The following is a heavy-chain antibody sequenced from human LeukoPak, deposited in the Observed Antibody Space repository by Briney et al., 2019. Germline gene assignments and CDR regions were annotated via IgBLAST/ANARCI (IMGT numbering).Heavy chain of an antibody. V-gene: IGHV3-33*01. J-gene: IGHJ4*02. Sequence: PGRSLRLSCAASGFTFSSYGMHWVRQAPGKGLEWVGVIWYDGSNKYYADSVKGRFTISRDNSKNTLYLQMNSLRAEDTAVYYCARGRRITIFGVVTNYFDYWGQGTLVTVPS. D-gene: IGHD3-3*01. CDR2: IWYDGSNK. CDR1: GFTFSSYG. CDR3: ARGRRITIFGVVTNYFDY.